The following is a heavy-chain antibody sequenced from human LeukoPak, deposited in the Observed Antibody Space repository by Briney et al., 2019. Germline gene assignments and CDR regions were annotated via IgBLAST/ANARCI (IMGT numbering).Heavy chain of an antibody. CDR1: GFTFSSYS. V-gene: IGHV3-21*01. Sequence: GGSLRLSCAASGFTFSSYSMNWVRQAPGKGLEWVSSISSSSSYIYYADSVKGRFTISRDNAKNSLYLRMNSLRAEDTAVYYCARTAAGTGFDYWGQGTLVTVSS. CDR3: ARTAAGTGFDY. D-gene: IGHD6-13*01. CDR2: ISSSSSYI. J-gene: IGHJ4*02.